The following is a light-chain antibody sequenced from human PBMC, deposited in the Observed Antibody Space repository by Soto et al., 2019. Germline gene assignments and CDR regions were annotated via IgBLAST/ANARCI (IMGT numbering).Light chain of an antibody. V-gene: IGKV2-28*01. J-gene: IGKJ1*01. CDR3: MQALQTPRT. CDR2: LGS. CDR1: QSLLHSNGYNY. Sequence: DXVXTQSXLSXPVXPGXPAXXSCXSSQSLLHSNGYNYLDWYLQKPGQSPQLLIYLGSNRASGVPDRFSGSGSGTDFTLKISRVEAEDVGVYYCMQALQTPRTFGQGTKVEIK.